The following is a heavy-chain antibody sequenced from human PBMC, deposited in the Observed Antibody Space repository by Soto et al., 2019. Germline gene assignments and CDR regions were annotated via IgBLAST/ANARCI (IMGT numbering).Heavy chain of an antibody. CDR2: IYYSGST. D-gene: IGHD3-3*01. J-gene: IGHJ6*03. CDR1: GGSISSYY. CDR3: ARHAAEGFGYYYYMDV. Sequence: PSETLSLTCTVSGGSISSYYWSWIRQPPGKGLEWIGYIYYSGSTNYNPSLKSRVTISVDTSKNQFSLKLSSVTAADTAVYYCARHAAEGFGYYYYMDVWGKGTTVTVSS. V-gene: IGHV4-59*08.